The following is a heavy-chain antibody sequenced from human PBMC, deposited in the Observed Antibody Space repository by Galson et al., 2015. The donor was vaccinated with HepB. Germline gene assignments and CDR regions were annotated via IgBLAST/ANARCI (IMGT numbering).Heavy chain of an antibody. CDR1: GFSLSTSGMC. Sequence: PALVKPTQTLTLTCTFSGFSLSTSGMCVSWIRQPPGKALEWLARIDWDDDKYYSTSLKTRLTISKDTSKNQVVLTMTNMDPVDTATYYCARTYYDFWSGYPNAYYYYYMDVWGKGTTVTVSS. CDR2: IDWDDDK. V-gene: IGHV2-70*11. J-gene: IGHJ6*03. D-gene: IGHD3-3*01. CDR3: ARTYYDFWSGYPNAYYYYYMDV.